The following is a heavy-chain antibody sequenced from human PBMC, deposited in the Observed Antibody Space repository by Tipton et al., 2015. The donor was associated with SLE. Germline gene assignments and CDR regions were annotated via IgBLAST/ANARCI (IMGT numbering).Heavy chain of an antibody. CDR1: GFTFSIYG. Sequence: QLVQSGGGVYQPGGSLRLSCGVSGFTFSIYGMHWVRQAPGKGLEWMAYIRYDGSLKYFADSVKGRITISRDNSKNTLYLQMNRLRVEDTATYYCAKDGGRKNIGGTYRYSGYFDHWGQGTLVTVSS. CDR3: AKDGGRKNIGGTYRYSGYFDH. J-gene: IGHJ4*02. D-gene: IGHD3-16*02. CDR2: IRYDGSLK. V-gene: IGHV3-30*02.